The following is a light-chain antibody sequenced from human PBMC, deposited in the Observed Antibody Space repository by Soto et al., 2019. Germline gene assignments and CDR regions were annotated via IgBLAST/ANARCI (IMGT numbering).Light chain of an antibody. J-gene: IGLJ1*01. CDR2: DVS. CDR3: SSYTSSSTQV. V-gene: IGLV2-14*01. Sequence: QSVLPQPASVSGSPGQSITISCTGTSSDVGGYNYVSWYQQHPGKAPKLMIYDVSNRPAGVSNRFSGSKSGNTSSLTISGPQAEDEADYYCSSYTSSSTQVFGTGTKLTVL. CDR1: SSDVGGYNY.